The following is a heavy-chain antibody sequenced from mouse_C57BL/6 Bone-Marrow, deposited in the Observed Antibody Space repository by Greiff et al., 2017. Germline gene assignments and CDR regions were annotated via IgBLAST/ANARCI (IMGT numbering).Heavy chain of an antibody. Sequence: EVQLKESGAELVRPGASVKLSCTASGFNIKDDYMHWVKQRPEQGLEWIGWIDPENGDTEYASKFQGKATITADTSSNTAYLQLSSLTSEDTAVYYCTTSWPWFAYWGQGTLVTVSA. CDR2: IDPENGDT. CDR1: GFNIKDDY. V-gene: IGHV14-4*01. J-gene: IGHJ3*01. CDR3: TTSWPWFAY.